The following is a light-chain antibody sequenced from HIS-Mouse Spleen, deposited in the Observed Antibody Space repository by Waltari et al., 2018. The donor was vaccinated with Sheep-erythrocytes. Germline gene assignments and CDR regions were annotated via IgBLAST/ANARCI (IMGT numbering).Light chain of an antibody. CDR1: SSDVGGYNY. Sequence: QSALTQPASVSGSPGQSITISCTGTSSDVGGYNYVSWYQQHPGKAPKLMIYEVSNRPSGVSNRFSGSKSGTPASLTISGLQAEDEADYYCSSYTSSSTLVVFGGGTKLTVL. V-gene: IGLV2-14*01. CDR3: SSYTSSSTLVV. CDR2: EVS. J-gene: IGLJ2*01.